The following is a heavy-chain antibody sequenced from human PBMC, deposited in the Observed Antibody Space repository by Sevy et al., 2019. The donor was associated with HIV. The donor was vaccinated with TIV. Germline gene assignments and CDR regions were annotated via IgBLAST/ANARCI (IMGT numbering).Heavy chain of an antibody. CDR2: IRYSGST. D-gene: IGHD6-19*01. J-gene: IGHJ4*02. CDR1: GASISSSGYY. CDR3: AGPVLNYNRGWSYYDH. Sequence: SETLSLTCTVSGASISSSGYYWGWIRQPPGKGLEWIASIRYSGSTCYNPSLRSRVTISADASKKQFSLKLNYVTAADTAVYDCAGPVLNYNRGWSYYDHWGQGTVVTVSS. V-gene: IGHV4-39*01.